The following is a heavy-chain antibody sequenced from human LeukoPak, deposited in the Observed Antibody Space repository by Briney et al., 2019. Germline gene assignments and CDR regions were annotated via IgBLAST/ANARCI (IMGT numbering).Heavy chain of an antibody. D-gene: IGHD3-9*01. V-gene: IGHV3-53*03. CDR1: GFTVSSNY. J-gene: IGHJ4*02. Sequence: GGSLRLSCAASGFTVSSNYMTWVRQAPGKGLEWVSVIYSGGSTNYADSVKGRFTISRDNAKNSLYLQMNSLRAEDTAVYYCARGLRYFAYWGQGTLVTVSS. CDR3: ARGLRYFAY. CDR2: IYSGGST.